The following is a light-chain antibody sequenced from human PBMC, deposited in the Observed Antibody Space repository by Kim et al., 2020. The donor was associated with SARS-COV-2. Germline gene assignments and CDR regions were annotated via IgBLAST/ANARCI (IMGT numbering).Light chain of an antibody. CDR2: SNN. CDR1: SSNIGSNT. Sequence: GQRVTIPSAGSSSNIGSNTINGYQQLPGTAPKLLIDSNNQRPSGVPDRFSGSKSGTSASLAISGLQSEDETDYYCAAWDDRLNGHIFGGGTQLTVL. V-gene: IGLV1-44*01. J-gene: IGLJ2*01. CDR3: AAWDDRLNGHI.